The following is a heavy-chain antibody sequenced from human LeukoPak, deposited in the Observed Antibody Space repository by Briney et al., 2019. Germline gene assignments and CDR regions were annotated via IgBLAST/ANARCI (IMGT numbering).Heavy chain of an antibody. V-gene: IGHV4-61*02. CDR1: GGSISSGSYY. CDR3: ASGYSYGLFDY. CDR2: IYTSGST. D-gene: IGHD5-18*01. J-gene: IGHJ4*02. Sequence: SETLSLTCTVSGGSISSGSYYWSWIRQPAGKGLEWIGRIYTSGSTNYNPSLKSRVTISVDTSKNQFSLKLSSVTAADTAVYYCASGYSYGLFDYWGRGTLVTVSS.